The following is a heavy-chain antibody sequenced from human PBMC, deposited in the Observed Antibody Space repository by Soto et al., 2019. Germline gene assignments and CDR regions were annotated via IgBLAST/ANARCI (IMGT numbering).Heavy chain of an antibody. V-gene: IGHV3-23*01. CDR1: GFTFSNFA. CDR2: ITGSTGST. CDR3: VKDTGSSPYYMDV. J-gene: IGHJ6*03. Sequence: GGSLRLSCAASGFTFSNFAMGWVRHAPGKGLEWVSEITGSTGSTYYADSVRGRFFISKDNSKNTLHLQMNSLRVEDTAVYYCVKDTGSSPYYMDVWGKGTTVTVSS. D-gene: IGHD6-19*01.